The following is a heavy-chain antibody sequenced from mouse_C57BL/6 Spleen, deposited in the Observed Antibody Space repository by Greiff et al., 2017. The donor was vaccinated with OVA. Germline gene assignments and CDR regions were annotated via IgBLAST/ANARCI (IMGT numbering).Heavy chain of an antibody. D-gene: IGHD2-4*01. J-gene: IGHJ2*01. V-gene: IGHV1-69*01. CDR3: ARSHYDYDGRPDY. CDR2: IDPSDSYT. Sequence: VQLQQPGAELVMPGASVKLSCKASGYTFTSYWMHWVKQRPGQGLEWIGEIDPSDSYTNYNQKFKGKSTLTVDKSSSTAYMQLSSLTSEDSAVYYCARSHYDYDGRPDYWGQGTTLTVSS. CDR1: GYTFTSYW.